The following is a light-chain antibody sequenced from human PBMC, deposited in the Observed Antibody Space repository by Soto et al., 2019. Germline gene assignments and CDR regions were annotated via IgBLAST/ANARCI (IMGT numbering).Light chain of an antibody. CDR3: QQYGSSPWT. CDR1: QTIRSNY. V-gene: IGKV3-20*01. CDR2: GAS. J-gene: IGKJ1*01. Sequence: ETVLTQSPATLSLSPGERATLSCRASQTIRSNYLAWYRQTPGQAPRLLIYGASNRATGIADRFSGSGSGTDFTLIISRLEPEDFALYDCQQYGSSPWTFGQGTKLEIK.